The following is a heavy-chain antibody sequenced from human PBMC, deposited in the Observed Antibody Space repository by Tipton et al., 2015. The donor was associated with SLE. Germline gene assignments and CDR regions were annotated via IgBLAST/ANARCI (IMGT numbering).Heavy chain of an antibody. CDR1: GYSFDTYW. CDR2: IHPGDSDI. V-gene: IGHV5-51*01. D-gene: IGHD2-21*01. J-gene: IGHJ6*02. Sequence: QLVQSGPEVKKPGESLKISCKASGYSFDTYWIGWVRQMPGKGLEWMGIIHPGDSDITYSPSFQGRVTISADKSINTAYLQWSSRKASDSAMYFCARHWDVVLANRFYYYGMDVWGQGTTVTVSS. CDR3: ARHWDVVLANRFYYYGMDV.